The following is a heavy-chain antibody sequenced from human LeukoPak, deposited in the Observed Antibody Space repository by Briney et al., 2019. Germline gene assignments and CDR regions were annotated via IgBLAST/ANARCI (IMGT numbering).Heavy chain of an antibody. CDR3: ARDERIAAAGSGPVDY. J-gene: IGHJ4*02. CDR1: GYTFTSYY. CDR2: INPSGGST. Sequence: GASVKVFCKASGYTFTSYYMHWVRQAPGQGLEWMGIINPSGGSTSYAQKFQGRVTMTRDTSTSTVYMELSSLRSEDTAVYYCARDERIAAAGSGPVDYWGQGTLVTVSS. V-gene: IGHV1-46*01. D-gene: IGHD6-13*01.